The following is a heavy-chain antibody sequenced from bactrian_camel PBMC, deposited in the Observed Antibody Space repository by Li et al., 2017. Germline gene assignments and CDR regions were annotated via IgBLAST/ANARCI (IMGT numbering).Heavy chain of an antibody. CDR2: ISADGNA. Sequence: HVQLVESGGGSVQAGGSLKLSCAGSGFTLLEDRMFWYRQIPGNECELVSSISADGNAFYSESVRGRFTISRGNVPNTVHLQMNSLKPEDTAMYYCATDSSLILREGCTVSAEFLGSWGQGTQVTVS. V-gene: IGHV3S9*01. CDR1: GFTLLEDR. D-gene: IGHD6*01. CDR3: ATDSSLILREGCTVSAEFLGS. J-gene: IGHJ4*01.